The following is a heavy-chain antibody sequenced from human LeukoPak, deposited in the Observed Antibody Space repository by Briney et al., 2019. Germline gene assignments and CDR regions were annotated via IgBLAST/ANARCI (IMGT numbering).Heavy chain of an antibody. V-gene: IGHV3-23*01. Sequence: GGSLRLSCAASGFSLTTYAMGWVRQAPGKGLEWVSVISDRGDNTYYGDSVKGRFTISRDSSKNTLYLQMNSLGGEDTALYYCAKGRWGLTINNFDLWGQGTMVTVSS. CDR3: AKGRWGLTINNFDL. J-gene: IGHJ3*01. D-gene: IGHD7-27*01. CDR1: GFSLTTYA. CDR2: ISDRGDNT.